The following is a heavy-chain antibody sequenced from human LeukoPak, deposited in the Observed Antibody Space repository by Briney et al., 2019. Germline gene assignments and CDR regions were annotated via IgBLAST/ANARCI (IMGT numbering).Heavy chain of an antibody. J-gene: IGHJ4*02. CDR1: GFTSSSYW. CDR3: AAGSGWSIEY. D-gene: IGHD6-19*01. Sequence: GLSLRLSCAASGFTSSSYWMSWVRQAPGKGLEWEANIKHDGSERNYMESVKGRFTISRDNAKNSLHLQMNNLRAEDTAVYYCAAGSGWSIEYWGQGTLVTVSS. CDR2: IKHDGSER. V-gene: IGHV3-7*03.